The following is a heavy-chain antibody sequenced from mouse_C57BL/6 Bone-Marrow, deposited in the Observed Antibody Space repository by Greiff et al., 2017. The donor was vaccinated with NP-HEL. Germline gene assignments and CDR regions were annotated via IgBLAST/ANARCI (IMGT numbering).Heavy chain of an antibody. CDR1: GYAFSSSW. D-gene: IGHD1-1*01. Sequence: VQLQQSGPELVKPGASVKISCKASGYAFSSSWMNWVKQRPGKGLEWIGRIYPGDGDTNYNGKFKGKATLTADKSSSTAYMQLSSLTSEDSAVYFCARGYYGSSRLFDYWGQGTTLTVSS. CDR2: IYPGDGDT. CDR3: ARGYYGSSRLFDY. J-gene: IGHJ2*01. V-gene: IGHV1-82*01.